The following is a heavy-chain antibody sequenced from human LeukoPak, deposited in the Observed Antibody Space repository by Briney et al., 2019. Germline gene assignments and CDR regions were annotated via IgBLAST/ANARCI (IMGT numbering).Heavy chain of an antibody. Sequence: THGESLKISCKGSGYSFTSYWIGWVRQMPGKGLEWMGIIYPGDSDTTYSPSFQGQVSISADKSISTAYLQWSSLKASDSAIYYCARRGHSGSFLDSFDIWGQGTMVTVSS. CDR2: IYPGDSDT. V-gene: IGHV5-51*01. J-gene: IGHJ3*02. CDR1: GYSFTSYW. D-gene: IGHD5-12*01. CDR3: ARRGHSGSFLDSFDI.